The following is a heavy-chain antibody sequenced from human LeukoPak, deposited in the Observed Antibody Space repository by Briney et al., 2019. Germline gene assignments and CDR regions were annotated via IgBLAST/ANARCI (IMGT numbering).Heavy chain of an antibody. Sequence: SSETLSLTCTVSRGFITSHSWGWVRQPPGKGLEWIGHIRYSGTTSYNPSLKSRVTITSDTSNDQFSLKLSSVTAADTAMYYCARWGVPSFDFWGRGTLVTVSS. CDR1: RGFITSHS. CDR2: IRYSGTT. V-gene: IGHV4-59*11. CDR3: ARWGVPSFDF. D-gene: IGHD3-16*01. J-gene: IGHJ4*02.